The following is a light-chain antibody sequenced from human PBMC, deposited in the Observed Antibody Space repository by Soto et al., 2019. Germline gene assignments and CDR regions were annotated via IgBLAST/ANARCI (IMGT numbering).Light chain of an antibody. J-gene: IGKJ4*01. V-gene: IGKV3-15*01. CDR3: QQYKNWPRT. Sequence: EIVMTQSPATLSVSPGERATLSCRASQSVSSNLAWYQKKSGQAPRLLIFGASTRATGIPARFGGSGSGTEFTLTISSLQSEDFAVYYSQQYKNWPRTFGGGTKVEIK. CDR2: GAS. CDR1: QSVSSN.